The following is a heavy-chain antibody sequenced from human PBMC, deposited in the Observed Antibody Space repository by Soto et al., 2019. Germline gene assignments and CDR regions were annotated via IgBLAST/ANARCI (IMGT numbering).Heavy chain of an antibody. CDR3: ASTPYYYDSSGYDPFDY. CDR1: GGTFSSYA. D-gene: IGHD3-22*01. Sequence: SVKVSCKASGGTFSSYAISWVRQAPGQGLEWMGGIIPIFGTANYAQKFQGRVTITADKSTSTAYMELSSLRSEDTAVYYCASTPYYYDSSGYDPFDYWGQGTLVTVSS. CDR2: IIPIFGTA. J-gene: IGHJ4*02. V-gene: IGHV1-69*06.